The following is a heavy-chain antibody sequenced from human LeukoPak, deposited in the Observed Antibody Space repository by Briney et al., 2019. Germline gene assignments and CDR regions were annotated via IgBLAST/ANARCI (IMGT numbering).Heavy chain of an antibody. J-gene: IGHJ4*02. CDR1: GGSISSYY. Sequence: SETLSLTCTAYGGSISSYYWSWIRQPPGRELEWIGYIYDTRSTNYNPSLKSRVTISIDTSKNQFSLNLRSVTAADTAVYYCARITYGPPDYWGQGTLVTVSS. D-gene: IGHD4-17*01. CDR3: ARITYGPPDY. CDR2: IYDTRST. V-gene: IGHV4-59*01.